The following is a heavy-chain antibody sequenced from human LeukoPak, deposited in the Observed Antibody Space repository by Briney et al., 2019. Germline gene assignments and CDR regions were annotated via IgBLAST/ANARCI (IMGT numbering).Heavy chain of an antibody. Sequence: GGSLRLSCAASGFTFSSYAMHWVRQAPGKGLEWVAVISYDGSNKYYADSVKGRSTISRDNSKNTLYLQMNSLRAEDTAVYYCAGPLSGSYHFDYWGQGTLVTVSS. D-gene: IGHD1-26*01. CDR2: ISYDGSNK. V-gene: IGHV3-30*04. CDR1: GFTFSSYA. CDR3: AGPLSGSYHFDY. J-gene: IGHJ4*02.